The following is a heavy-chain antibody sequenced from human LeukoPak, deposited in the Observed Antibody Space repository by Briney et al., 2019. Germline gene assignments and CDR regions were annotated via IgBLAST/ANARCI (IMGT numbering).Heavy chain of an antibody. CDR3: ARGPKPTDSSGWYWGEYYFDY. Sequence: GGSLRLSCAASGFIFSNYGMHWVRQAPGKGLEWVAFVRYDGSNEYYADSVKGRFTISRDNSKNTLYLQMNSLRAEDTAVYYCARGPKPTDSSGWYWGEYYFDYWGQGTLVTVSS. V-gene: IGHV3-30*02. CDR1: GFIFSNYG. D-gene: IGHD6-19*01. CDR2: VRYDGSNE. J-gene: IGHJ4*02.